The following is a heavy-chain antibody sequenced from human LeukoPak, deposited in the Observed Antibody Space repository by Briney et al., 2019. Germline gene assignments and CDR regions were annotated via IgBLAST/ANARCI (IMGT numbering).Heavy chain of an antibody. CDR2: IIPIFGTA. Sequence: SVKVSCKASGGTFISYAISWVRQAPGQGLEWMGRIIPIFGTANYPQKFQGTVTITTDESTSTAYMELSSLRSEDTAVYYCAREEGELPRELDYWGQGTLVTVSS. D-gene: IGHD1-26*01. CDR3: AREEGELPRELDY. CDR1: GGTFISYA. V-gene: IGHV1-69*05. J-gene: IGHJ4*02.